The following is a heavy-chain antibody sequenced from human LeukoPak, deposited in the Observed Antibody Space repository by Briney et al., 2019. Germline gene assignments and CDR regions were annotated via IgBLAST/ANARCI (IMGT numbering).Heavy chain of an antibody. V-gene: IGHV4-59*01. Sequence: SETLSLTCTVSGGSISSYYWSWIRRPPGKGLEWIGYIHYSGSTKYNPSLKSRVTVSVDTSKNQFSLKLSSVTAADTAVYYCARDTRGNWGSLFLSWGQGTLVTVSS. CDR1: GGSISSYY. CDR2: IHYSGST. J-gene: IGHJ5*02. D-gene: IGHD7-27*01. CDR3: ARDTRGNWGSLFLS.